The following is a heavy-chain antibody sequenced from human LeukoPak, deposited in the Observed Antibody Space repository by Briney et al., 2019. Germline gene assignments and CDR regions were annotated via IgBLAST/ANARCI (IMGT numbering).Heavy chain of an antibody. CDR1: GFTFSGYW. D-gene: IGHD3-22*01. Sequence: PGGSLRLSCAASGFTFSGYWMSWVRQAPGKGLEWVANTNEDGSYKYHADSVKGRLTISRDNAKNSLYLQMNSLRAEDTAVYYCAKCRYYDSSGYYYHNWFDPWGQGTLVTVSS. CDR3: AKCRYYDSSGYYYHNWFDP. V-gene: IGHV3-7*01. J-gene: IGHJ5*01. CDR2: TNEDGSYK.